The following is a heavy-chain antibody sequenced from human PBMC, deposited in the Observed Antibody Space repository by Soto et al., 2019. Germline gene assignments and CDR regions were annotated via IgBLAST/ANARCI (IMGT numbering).Heavy chain of an antibody. Sequence: VQLLESGGGLVQPGGSLRLSCTASGFTFGGSAMSWVRQAPGKGLEWVSGISGSGDITHYADSLKGRFTISRDISKNTLYLQMSSLRAEDTAVYYCAKRFGYFDYWGQGTLVTVSS. V-gene: IGHV3-23*01. CDR1: GFTFGGSA. D-gene: IGHD3-16*01. CDR2: ISGSGDIT. J-gene: IGHJ4*02. CDR3: AKRFGYFDY.